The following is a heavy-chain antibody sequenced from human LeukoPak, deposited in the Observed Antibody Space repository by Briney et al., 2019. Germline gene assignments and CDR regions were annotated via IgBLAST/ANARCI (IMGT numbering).Heavy chain of an antibody. CDR2: IYTSGST. V-gene: IGHV4-61*02. J-gene: IGHJ6*02. CDR1: GGSVSSGSYY. D-gene: IGHD1-1*01. CDR3: ARDGTGTTSFDYYYGMDV. Sequence: SETLSLTCTVSGGSVSSGSYYWSWIRQPAGKGLEWIGRIYTSGSTNYNPSLKSRVTMSVDTSKNQFSLKLSSVTAADTAVYYCARDGTGTTSFDYYYGMDVWGQGTTVTVSS.